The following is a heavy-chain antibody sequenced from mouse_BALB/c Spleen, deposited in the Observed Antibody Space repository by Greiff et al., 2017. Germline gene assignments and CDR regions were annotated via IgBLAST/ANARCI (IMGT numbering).Heavy chain of an antibody. Sequence: EVHLVESGGGLVQPGGSRKLSCAASGFTFSSFGMHWVRQAPEKGLEWVAYISSGSSTIYYADTVKGRFTISRDNPKNTLFLQMTSLRSEDTAMYCCTRVEGTYYFAYWGQGTPVTVSA. V-gene: IGHV5-17*02. D-gene: IGHD3-3*01. CDR1: GFTFSSFG. J-gene: IGHJ2*01. CDR3: TRVEGTYYFAY. CDR2: ISSGSSTI.